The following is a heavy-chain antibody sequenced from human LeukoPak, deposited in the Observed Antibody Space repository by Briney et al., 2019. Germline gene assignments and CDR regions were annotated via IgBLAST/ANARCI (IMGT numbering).Heavy chain of an antibody. V-gene: IGHV1-18*01. D-gene: IGHD3-3*01. J-gene: IGHJ4*02. Sequence: GASVKVSCKASGYTFTSYGISWVRQAPGQGLEWMGWISAYNGNTNYAQKLQGRVTMTTDTSTSTAYMELRSLRSDDTAVYYCARESRSITIFGVVITPPDYWGQGTLVTVSS. CDR3: ARESRSITIFGVVITPPDY. CDR1: GYTFTSYG. CDR2: ISAYNGNT.